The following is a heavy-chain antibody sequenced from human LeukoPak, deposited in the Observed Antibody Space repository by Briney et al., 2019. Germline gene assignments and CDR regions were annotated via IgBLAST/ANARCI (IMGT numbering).Heavy chain of an antibody. CDR1: GYTFTGHY. J-gene: IGHJ4*02. D-gene: IGHD3-22*01. CDR3: ARDQNYYDTNPYYGIDC. Sequence: ASVKVSCKTSGYTFTGHYIHWVRQAPGQGLQWMGWINANNGATHCAQKLQDRVTMTRDTSISTAYMELCRLTSDDTAVYYCARDQNYYDTNPYYGIDCWGQGTLVTVSS. V-gene: IGHV1-2*02. CDR2: INANNGAT.